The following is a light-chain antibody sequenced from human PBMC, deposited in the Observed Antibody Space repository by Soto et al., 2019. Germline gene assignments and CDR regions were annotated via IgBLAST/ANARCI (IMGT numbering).Light chain of an antibody. J-gene: IGKJ4*01. CDR2: AAS. Sequence: DIQMTQSPSSLSASVGDRVIITCRTSQSISNYLNWYQHKPGKAPKVLISAASNLQSGVPSRFSGSGSGTEFTLTISSLQPEDFATYYCQQLNSYLALTFGGGTKVDIK. V-gene: IGKV1-9*01. CDR3: QQLNSYLALT. CDR1: QSISNY.